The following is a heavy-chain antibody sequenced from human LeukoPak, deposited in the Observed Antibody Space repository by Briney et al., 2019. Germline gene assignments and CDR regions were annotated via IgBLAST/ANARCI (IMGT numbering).Heavy chain of an antibody. CDR3: ARAAGWDTAMVTNY. Sequence: PGRSLRLSCAPSGFTFSSYAMHWARQAPGKGLEWVAVISYDGSNKYYADSVKGRFTISRDNSKNTLYLQMNSLRAEDTAVYYCARAAGWDTAMVTNYWGQGTLVTVSS. CDR1: GFTFSSYA. D-gene: IGHD5-18*01. CDR2: ISYDGSNK. V-gene: IGHV3-30*04. J-gene: IGHJ4*02.